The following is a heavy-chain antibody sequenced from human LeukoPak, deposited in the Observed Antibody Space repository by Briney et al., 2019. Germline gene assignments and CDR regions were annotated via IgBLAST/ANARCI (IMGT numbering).Heavy chain of an antibody. V-gene: IGHV4-39*01. Sequence: SETLSLTCTVSGGSISSSNYHWGWIRQPPGRGLEWIGTIYYSGTTYYNPSLKSRVTISVGTSKNQFSLKLSSMTAADTAVYYCARLTVGATAVDCWGQGTLVTVSS. J-gene: IGHJ4*02. CDR1: GGSISSSNYH. CDR2: IYYSGTT. CDR3: ARLTVGATAVDC. D-gene: IGHD1-26*01.